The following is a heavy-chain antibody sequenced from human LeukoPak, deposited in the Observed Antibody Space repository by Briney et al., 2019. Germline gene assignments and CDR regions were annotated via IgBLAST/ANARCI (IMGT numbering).Heavy chain of an antibody. CDR2: ITGSGQTK. Sequence: GSLRLSCLVSGFSFSDYAMSWVRRAPGKGLEWVSAITGSGQTKYYTDSVKGRFTMSRDNSKNTLYLQMNSLRDEDTAEYFCAKESLVVIESYFDNWGQGTLVLVSS. CDR1: GFSFSDYA. D-gene: IGHD3-22*01. CDR3: AKESLVVIESYFDN. J-gene: IGHJ4*02. V-gene: IGHV3-23*01.